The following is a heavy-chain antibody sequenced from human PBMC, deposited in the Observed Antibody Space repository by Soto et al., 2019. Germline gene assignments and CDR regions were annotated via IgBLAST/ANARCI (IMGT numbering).Heavy chain of an antibody. CDR1: GYNFAVYW. CDR3: ARGGVSTRTFDS. J-gene: IGHJ4*02. CDR2: IYPSDSDT. D-gene: IGHD3-3*01. Sequence: ESLKISCKGSGYNFAVYWIAWVRQMPGKGLELMGIIYPSDSDTRYRPSFQGQVTISADKSISSAYLQWSSLRASDTAMYYCARGGVSTRTFDSWGQGTPVNVSS. V-gene: IGHV5-51*01.